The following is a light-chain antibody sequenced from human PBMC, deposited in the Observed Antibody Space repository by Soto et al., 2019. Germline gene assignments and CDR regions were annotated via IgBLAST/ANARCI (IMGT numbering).Light chain of an antibody. CDR3: SSYTSINSRV. Sequence: QTVVTQPASVSGSPGQSITISCTGTSTDVGGYNFVSWYQQYPGEAPKLIIYEVSNRPSGVSNRFSGSKSGNTASLTISGLQAEDEADYHCSSYTSINSRVFGTGTKVTVL. J-gene: IGLJ1*01. V-gene: IGLV2-14*03. CDR1: STDVGGYNF. CDR2: EVS.